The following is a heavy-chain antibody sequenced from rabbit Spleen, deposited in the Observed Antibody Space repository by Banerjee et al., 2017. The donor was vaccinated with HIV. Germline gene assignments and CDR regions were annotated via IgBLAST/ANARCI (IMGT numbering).Heavy chain of an antibody. Sequence: QSLEESGGDLVKPGASLTLTCTASGVSFSGDSFSGDSYMCWVRQAPGKGLEWIVCIDSGSSGFTYFASWAKGRFTISKTSSTTVTLQMPSLTAADTATYFCARNGAGSNFAFKLWGPGTLVTVS. CDR2: IDSGSSGFT. D-gene: IGHD4-2*01. V-gene: IGHV1S40*01. CDR1: GVSFSGDSFSGDSY. J-gene: IGHJ4*01. CDR3: ARNGAGSNFAFKL.